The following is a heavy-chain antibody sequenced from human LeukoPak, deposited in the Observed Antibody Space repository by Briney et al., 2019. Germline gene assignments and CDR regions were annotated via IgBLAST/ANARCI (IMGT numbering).Heavy chain of an antibody. Sequence: HSGGSLRLSCAASGFTFSSSWMIWARQAPGKGLEWVANINQDGGQKYYLDSVKGRFTISRDNADNSLYLQMDGLRAEDTAVYYCATNTRAYAVHLAYWGQGTLVTVSS. CDR2: INQDGGQK. CDR1: GFTFSSSW. J-gene: IGHJ4*02. V-gene: IGHV3-7*01. CDR3: ATNTRAYAVHLAY. D-gene: IGHD4-17*01.